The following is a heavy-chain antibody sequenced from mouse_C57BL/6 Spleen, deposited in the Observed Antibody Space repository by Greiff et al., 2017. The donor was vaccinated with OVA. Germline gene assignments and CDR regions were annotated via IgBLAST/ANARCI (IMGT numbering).Heavy chain of an antibody. CDR3: ARFGDHDGY. J-gene: IGHJ2*01. D-gene: IGHD2-3*01. Sequence: VQLQQSGAELVRPGSSVKLSCKASGYTFTSYWMHWVKQRPIQGLEWIGNIDPSDSETHYNQKFKDKATLTVDKSSSTAYMQLSSLASEDSAVYYCARFGDHDGYWGQGTTLTVSS. CDR1: GYTFTSYW. V-gene: IGHV1-52*01. CDR2: IDPSDSET.